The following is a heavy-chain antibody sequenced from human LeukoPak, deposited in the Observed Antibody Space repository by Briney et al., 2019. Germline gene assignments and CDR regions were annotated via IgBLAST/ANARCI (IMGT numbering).Heavy chain of an antibody. CDR1: GYSFTSYY. D-gene: IGHD5-24*01. J-gene: IGHJ4*02. CDR2: INPSGGST. Sequence: ASVKVSCKASGYSFTSYYIHWVRLAPGQGLEWMGVINPSGGSTRYAQKFQDRVTMTRDMSTSTVYMELSSLRSEDTAVYYCARSVEMATITGYWGQGTLVTVSS. V-gene: IGHV1-46*01. CDR3: ARSVEMATITGY.